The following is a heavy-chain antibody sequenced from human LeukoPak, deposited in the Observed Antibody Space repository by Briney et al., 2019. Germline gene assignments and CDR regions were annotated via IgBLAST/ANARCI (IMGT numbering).Heavy chain of an antibody. J-gene: IGHJ4*02. CDR3: ARDLCGSTYCPFGY. CDR2: INPNSGAT. CDR1: GYTFTGYY. V-gene: IGHV1-2*02. Sequence: ASVKVSCKASGYTFTGYYMHWVRQAPGQGLEWMGWINPNSGATNYAQKFQGRVTMTRDTSISTAYMELSSLRSDDTAVYYCARDLCGSTYCPFGYWGQGTLVTVSS. D-gene: IGHD2-2*01.